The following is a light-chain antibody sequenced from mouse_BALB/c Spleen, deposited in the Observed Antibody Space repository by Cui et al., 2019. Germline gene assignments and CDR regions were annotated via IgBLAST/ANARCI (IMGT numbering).Light chain of an antibody. J-gene: IGKJ4*01. CDR1: SSGSSSY. V-gene: IGKV4-57-1*01. CDR3: QQYSGYPFT. Sequence: ENVLTQSPAILSASPREKVTRTCRTSSSGSSSYLQWYQQKSGAYPKLWIYSTANLASGVPARFSGSGSGTSYSLTISSGEAEDAATYYCQQYSGYPFTFGSGTKLERK. CDR2: STA.